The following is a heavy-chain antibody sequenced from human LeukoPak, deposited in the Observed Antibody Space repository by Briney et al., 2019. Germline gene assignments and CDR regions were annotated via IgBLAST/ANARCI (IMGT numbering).Heavy chain of an antibody. CDR2: ISSSSSYI. Sequence: PGGSLRLSCAASGFTFSSYSMNWVRQAPGKGLEWVSSISSSSSYIYYADSVKGRFTISRDNAKNSLYLQMNGLRAEDTAVYYCASLRVGYGGNSWGQGTLVTVSS. J-gene: IGHJ4*02. D-gene: IGHD4-23*01. V-gene: IGHV3-21*01. CDR3: ASLRVGYGGNS. CDR1: GFTFSSYS.